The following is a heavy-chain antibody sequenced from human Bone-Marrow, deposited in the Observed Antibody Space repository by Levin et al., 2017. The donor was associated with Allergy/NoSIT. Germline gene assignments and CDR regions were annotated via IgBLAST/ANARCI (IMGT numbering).Heavy chain of an antibody. CDR1: GFSLSSNGVG. CDR2: IYWDDDK. J-gene: IGHJ4*02. CDR3: AHHKFWFGEFPFDF. Sequence: SGPTLVKPTQTLTLTCTFSGFSLSSNGVGVGWIRQAPGKALEWLALIYWDDDKRYSPSLKSRLNITTDTSKNQVVLTMTNMAPVDTGTYYCAHHKFWFGEFPFDFWGRGSLVTVSS. D-gene: IGHD3-10*01. V-gene: IGHV2-5*02.